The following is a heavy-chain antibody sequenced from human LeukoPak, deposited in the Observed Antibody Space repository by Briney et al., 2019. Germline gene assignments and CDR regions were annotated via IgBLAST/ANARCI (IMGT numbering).Heavy chain of an antibody. CDR3: ARAAEPLAAPDF. D-gene: IGHD6-6*01. Sequence: PSETLSLTCTVSGGSISGYYWSWIRQPPGKGLEWLGYINYSGRTNYNPSLKSGATTAVDTSRNHFFRKRSTGPATDPPVYYCARAAEPLAAPDFWGQGTPVTVAT. CDR1: GGSISGYY. CDR2: INYSGRT. J-gene: IGHJ4*02. V-gene: IGHV4-59*01.